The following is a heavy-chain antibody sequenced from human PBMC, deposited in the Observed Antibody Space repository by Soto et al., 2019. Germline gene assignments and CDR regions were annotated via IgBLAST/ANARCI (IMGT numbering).Heavy chain of an antibody. CDR1: GYSFTSYW. V-gene: IGHV5-51*01. Sequence: PGESLKISCKGSGYSFTSYWIGWVRQMPGKGLEWMGIIYPGDSDTRYSPSFQGHVTISAYKSIITAYLQWSSLKASDTAMYYCARLQAAAGDNDLTFDYWGQGTLVTVSS. CDR3: ARLQAAAGDNDLTFDY. CDR2: IYPGDSDT. J-gene: IGHJ4*02. D-gene: IGHD6-13*01.